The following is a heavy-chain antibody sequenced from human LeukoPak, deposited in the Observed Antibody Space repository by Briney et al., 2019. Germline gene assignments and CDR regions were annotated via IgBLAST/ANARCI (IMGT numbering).Heavy chain of an antibody. Sequence: PSETLSLTCTVSGGSISSYYWTLIRQPPGKGLEWIGYIYDSGRTNYNPSLKSRVTISVDTSRKQFSLKLSSVTAADTAVYYCARDLYGDYAFDIWGQGTLVTVSS. CDR2: IYDSGRT. CDR3: ARDLYGDYAFDI. J-gene: IGHJ3*02. V-gene: IGHV4-59*01. D-gene: IGHD4-17*01. CDR1: GGSISSYY.